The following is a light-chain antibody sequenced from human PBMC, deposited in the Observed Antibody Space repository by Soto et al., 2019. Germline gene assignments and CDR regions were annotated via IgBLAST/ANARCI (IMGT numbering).Light chain of an antibody. CDR1: SSDVGSYNL. V-gene: IGLV2-23*01. CDR3: CSYAGSSTHAV. CDR2: EGS. J-gene: IGLJ7*01. Sequence: QSALTQPASVSGSPGQSITISCTGTSSDVGSYNLVSWYQQHPGKAPKLMIYEGSKRPSGVSNRFSGSKSGNTASLTISGLQAEDEADYYCCSYAGSSTHAVFGGGPQLTVL.